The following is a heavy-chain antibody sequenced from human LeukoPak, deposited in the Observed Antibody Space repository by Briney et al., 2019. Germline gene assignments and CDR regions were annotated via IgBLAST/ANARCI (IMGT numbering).Heavy chain of an antibody. CDR3: TTEVGAFDY. J-gene: IGHJ4*02. D-gene: IGHD1-26*01. CDR2: IKSETDGGTT. Sequence: PGGSLRLSCAASGFTFSNAWMSWVRQAPGKGLEWVGRIKSETDGGTTDYTAPVKGRFTISRDDSKNTLYLQMNSLKTEDTAVYYCTTEVGAFDYWGQGTLVTVSS. CDR1: GFTFSNAW. V-gene: IGHV3-15*01.